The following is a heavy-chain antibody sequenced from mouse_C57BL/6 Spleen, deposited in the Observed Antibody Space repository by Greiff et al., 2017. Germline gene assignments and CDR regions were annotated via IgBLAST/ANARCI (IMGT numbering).Heavy chain of an antibody. Sequence: VQLQQSGAELARPGASVKLSCKASGYTFTSYGISWVKQRTGQGLEWIGELYPRSGNTYYNEKFKGKATLTADKSSSTAYLELRSLMTEDAAVYFCSGYYGSSYYFDYWGQGTTLTVSS. CDR2: LYPRSGNT. J-gene: IGHJ2*01. CDR3: SGYYGSSYYFDY. D-gene: IGHD1-1*01. V-gene: IGHV1-81*01. CDR1: GYTFTSYG.